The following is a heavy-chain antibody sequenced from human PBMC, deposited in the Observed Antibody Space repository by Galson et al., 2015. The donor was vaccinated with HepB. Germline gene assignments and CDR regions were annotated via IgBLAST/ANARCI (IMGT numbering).Heavy chain of an antibody. CDR1: GFTFDDYA. J-gene: IGHJ6*02. CDR3: AKDRRIVVVTWGMDV. Sequence: SQRLSCAASGFTFDDYAMHWVRQAPGKGLGWVSGISWNSGSIGYADSVKGRFTISRDNAKNSLYLQMNSLRAEDTALYYCAKDRRIVVVTWGMDVWGQGTTVTVSS. V-gene: IGHV3-9*01. CDR2: ISWNSGSI. D-gene: IGHD2-21*02.